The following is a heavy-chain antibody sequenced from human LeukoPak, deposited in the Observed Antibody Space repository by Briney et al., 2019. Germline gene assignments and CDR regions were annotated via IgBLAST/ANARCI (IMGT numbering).Heavy chain of an antibody. CDR2: ISSTSTYI. J-gene: IGHJ4*02. V-gene: IGHV3-21*01. CDR3: ARDLKAVAGNIDY. Sequence: GGSLRLSCAASGFTFRSYSMNWVRQAPGKGLEWVSSISSTSTYIYYADSMKGRFTISRDNAKNSLYLQMNSLRAEDTAVYYCARDLKAVAGNIDYWGQGNLVTVSS. D-gene: IGHD6-13*01. CDR1: GFTFRSYS.